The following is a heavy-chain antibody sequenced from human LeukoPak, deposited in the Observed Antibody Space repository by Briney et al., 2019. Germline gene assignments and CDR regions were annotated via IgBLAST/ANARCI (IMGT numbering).Heavy chain of an antibody. D-gene: IGHD3-22*01. J-gene: IGHJ4*02. CDR3: ARRTYFYDSSGYYFDY. CDR2: IYYSAST. V-gene: IGHV4-59*01. CDR1: GGSISSYY. Sequence: SETLSLTCTVSGGSISSYYWSWIRQPLGKGLECIGYIYYSASTNYNPSLKSRVTISVDTSKNQFSLKLSSVTAADTAVYYCARRTYFYDSSGYYFDYWGQGTLVTVSS.